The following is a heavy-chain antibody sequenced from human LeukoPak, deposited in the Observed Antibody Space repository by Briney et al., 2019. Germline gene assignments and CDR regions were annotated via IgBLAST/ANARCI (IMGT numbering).Heavy chain of an antibody. CDR3: ARDGPVYYDSSGYPD. CDR2: ISSSSSTI. D-gene: IGHD3-22*01. V-gene: IGHV3-48*04. Sequence: GGSLRLSCAASGFTFSSYSMNWVRQAPGKGLEWVSYISSSSSTIYYADSVKGRFTISRDNAKNSLYLQMNSLRAEDTAVYYCARDGPVYYDSSGYPDWGQGTLVTVSS. J-gene: IGHJ4*02. CDR1: GFTFSSYS.